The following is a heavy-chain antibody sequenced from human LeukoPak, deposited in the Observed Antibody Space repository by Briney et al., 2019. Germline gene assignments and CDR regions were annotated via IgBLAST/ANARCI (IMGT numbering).Heavy chain of an antibody. J-gene: IGHJ4*02. CDR2: ISSGSTYI. Sequence: PGGSLRLSCVGSGFTFRSYSGIWVRHTPGKGLECVSSISSGSTYIYSPDSVRGRFTISRDNAKNSLFLQMDSLRPEDTAVYYCASGYSYDSLRFWRQGTLVTVSS. D-gene: IGHD3-22*01. CDR3: ASGYSYDSLRF. CDR1: GFTFRSYS. V-gene: IGHV3-21*01.